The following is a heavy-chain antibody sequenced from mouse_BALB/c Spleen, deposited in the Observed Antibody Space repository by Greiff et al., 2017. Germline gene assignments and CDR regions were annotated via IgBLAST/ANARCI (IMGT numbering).Heavy chain of an antibody. CDR1: GFTFSSYA. CDR2: ISSGGST. V-gene: IGHV5-6-5*01. Sequence: EVQLVEPGGGLVKPGGSLKLSCAASGFTFSSYAMSWVRQTPEKRLEWVASISSGGSTYYPDSVKGRFTISRDNARNILYLQMSSLRSEDTAMYYCARGYYGDFDYWGQGTTLTVSS. CDR3: ARGYYGDFDY. D-gene: IGHD1-1*01. J-gene: IGHJ2*01.